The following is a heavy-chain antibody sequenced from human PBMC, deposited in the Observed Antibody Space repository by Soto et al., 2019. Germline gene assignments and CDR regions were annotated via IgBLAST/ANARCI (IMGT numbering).Heavy chain of an antibody. Sequence: GGSLRLSCAASGFTFDKYGLDWVRQVPGKGLEWVAVIWFDGSNKHYAESVKGRFIISRDNSKNTVYPQMNSLRADDSAVYYCARERASGFGVVPPGFDFWGQGTLVTVSS. CDR3: ARERASGFGVVPPGFDF. V-gene: IGHV3-33*07. J-gene: IGHJ4*02. CDR1: GFTFDKYG. D-gene: IGHD3-3*01. CDR2: IWFDGSNK.